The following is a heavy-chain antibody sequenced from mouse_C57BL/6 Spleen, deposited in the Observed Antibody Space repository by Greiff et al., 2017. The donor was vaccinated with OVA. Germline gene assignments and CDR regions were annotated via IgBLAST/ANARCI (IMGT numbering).Heavy chain of an antibody. V-gene: IGHV1-4*01. CDR1: GYTFTSYT. J-gene: IGHJ3*01. CDR2: INPSSGYT. D-gene: IGHD2-1*01. CDR3: ARTLLYYAGFAY. Sequence: QVQLQQSGAELARPGASVKMSCKASGYTFTSYTMHWVKQRPGQGLEWIGYINPSSGYTKYNQKFKDKPTLTADKSSSTAYMQLSSLTSEDSAVYYCARTLLYYAGFAYWGQGTLVTVSA.